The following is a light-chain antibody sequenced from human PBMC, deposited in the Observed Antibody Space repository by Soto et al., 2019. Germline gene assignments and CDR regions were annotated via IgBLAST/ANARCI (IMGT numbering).Light chain of an antibody. V-gene: IGKV3-15*01. CDR3: QQYNDWPLT. CDR2: GAF. Sequence: EVVMTRSPATLSVSPGDRATLSCRASQSVSTNLAWYQQTPGQAPRLLIYGAFTRATGIPARFSGSGSGTEFTLTVSSLQSEDFAVYFCQQYNDWPLTFGGGTRVEI. CDR1: QSVSTN. J-gene: IGKJ4*01.